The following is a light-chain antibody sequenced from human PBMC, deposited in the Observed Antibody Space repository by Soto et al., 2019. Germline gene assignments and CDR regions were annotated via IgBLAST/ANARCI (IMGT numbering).Light chain of an antibody. CDR2: SND. Sequence: SVLTQAPSVSGTPGQRVTITCSGSSSNIGSTTVNWYQHLPRTAPKLLIFSNDQRPSGVPDRFSGSKSGTSASLAISGLQSEDESDYYCAAWDASLNAFVFGTGTKVTV. CDR1: SSNIGSTT. CDR3: AAWDASLNAFV. V-gene: IGLV1-44*01. J-gene: IGLJ1*01.